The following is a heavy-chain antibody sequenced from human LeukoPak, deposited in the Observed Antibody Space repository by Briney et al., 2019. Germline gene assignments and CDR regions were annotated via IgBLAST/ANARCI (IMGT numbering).Heavy chain of an antibody. J-gene: IGHJ4*02. V-gene: IGHV3-30*04. CDR3: ARSTVADYSLDS. CDR1: GFIFSSNA. CDR2: ISPPGTNK. D-gene: IGHD2-21*02. Sequence: GRSLSPSCAASGFIFSSNAMQWVRLAPGKGLEWVALISPPGTNKYYADSVKGRFTVPRDNTKNTLYLQMDSLRPEDTALYYRARSTVADYSLDSWGQGTLVTVSS.